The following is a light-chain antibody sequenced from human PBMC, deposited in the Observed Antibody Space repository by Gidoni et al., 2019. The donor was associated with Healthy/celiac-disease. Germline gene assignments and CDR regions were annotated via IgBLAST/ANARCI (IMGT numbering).Light chain of an antibody. Sequence: IVLTQSPATLSLSPGERATLSCRASQSVSSYLAWYQQKPGQAPRLLIYDAANRATGIPARFSGSGYGTDFTLTISSLEPEDFAVYYCQQRKSTFGGXTKVEIK. V-gene: IGKV3-11*01. J-gene: IGKJ4*02. CDR1: QSVSSY. CDR3: QQRKST. CDR2: DAA.